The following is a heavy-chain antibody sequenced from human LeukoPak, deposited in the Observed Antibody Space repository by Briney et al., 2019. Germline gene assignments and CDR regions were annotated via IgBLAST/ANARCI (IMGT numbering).Heavy chain of an antibody. CDR2: ISYDGSNK. Sequence: PGGSLRLSCAASGFTFSSYAMHWVGQAPGKGLEWVAVISYDGSNKYYADSVKGRFTISRDNSKNTLYLQMNSLRAADTAVYYCARDLRWLQLLNYWGQGTLVNVSS. D-gene: IGHD5-24*01. CDR3: ARDLRWLQLLNY. V-gene: IGHV3-30*04. J-gene: IGHJ4*02. CDR1: GFTFSSYA.